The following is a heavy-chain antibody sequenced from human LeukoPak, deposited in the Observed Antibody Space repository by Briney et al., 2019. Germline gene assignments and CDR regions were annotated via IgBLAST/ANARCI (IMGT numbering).Heavy chain of an antibody. CDR1: GFTFSSCG. D-gene: IGHD6-13*01. J-gene: IGHJ4*02. V-gene: IGHV3-33*01. CDR3: ARERWGYRSSWYSEFDY. CDR2: IWYDGGNK. Sequence: GGSLRLSCAASGFTFSSCGMHWVRQAPGKGLEWVAVIWYDGGNKYYADSVKGRFTISRDNSKNTLYLQMNSLRSEDTAVYYCARERWGYRSSWYSEFDYWGQGTLVTVSS.